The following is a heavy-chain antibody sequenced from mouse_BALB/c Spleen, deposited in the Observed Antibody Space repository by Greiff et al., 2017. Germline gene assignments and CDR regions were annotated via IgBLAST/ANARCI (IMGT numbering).Heavy chain of an antibody. J-gene: IGHJ4*01. CDR3: ARRVNYGSSYYYYAMDY. CDR2: INPNNGGT. D-gene: IGHD1-1*01. Sequence: DVKLVESGPELVKPGASVKISCKTSGYTFTEYTMHWVKQSHGKSLEWIGGINPNNGGTSYNQKFKGKATLTVDKSSSTAYMELRSLTSEDSAVYYCARRVNYGSSYYYYAMDYWGQGTSVTVSS. CDR1: GYTFTEYT. V-gene: IGHV1-18*01.